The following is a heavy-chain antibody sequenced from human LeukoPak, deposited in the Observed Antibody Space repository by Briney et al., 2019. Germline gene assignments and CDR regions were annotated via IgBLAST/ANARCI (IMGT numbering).Heavy chain of an antibody. Sequence: PGGSLRLSCAASGFTFSSYAMSWVRQAPGKGLGWVSAISGSGGSTYYADSVKGRFTISRDNSKNTLYLQMNSLRAEDTAVYYRAKDGDDYGDGSFDYWGQGTLVTVSS. J-gene: IGHJ4*02. CDR3: AKDGDDYGDGSFDY. CDR1: GFTFSSYA. D-gene: IGHD4-17*01. V-gene: IGHV3-23*01. CDR2: ISGSGGST.